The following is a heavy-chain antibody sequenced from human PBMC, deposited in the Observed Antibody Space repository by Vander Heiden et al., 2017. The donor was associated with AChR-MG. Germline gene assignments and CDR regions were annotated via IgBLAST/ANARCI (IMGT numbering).Heavy chain of an antibody. CDR3: AGSRAAAGTGYYFDY. D-gene: IGHD6-13*01. CDR2: IIPIFGTA. Sequence: QVQLVQSGAEVKKPGSSVKVSCKASGGTFRSYAISWVRQPPGQGLEWMGGIIPIFGTANYAQKFQGRVTITADESTSTAYMELSSLRSEDTAVYYCAGSRAAAGTGYYFDYWGQGTLVTVPS. J-gene: IGHJ4*02. CDR1: GGTFRSYA. V-gene: IGHV1-69*01.